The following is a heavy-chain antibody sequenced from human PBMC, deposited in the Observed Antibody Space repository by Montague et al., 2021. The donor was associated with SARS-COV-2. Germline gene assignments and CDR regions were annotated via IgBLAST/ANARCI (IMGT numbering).Heavy chain of an antibody. CDR3: VRLRPGDSLSGGRDSSDY. J-gene: IGHJ4*02. D-gene: IGHD2-15*01. V-gene: IGHV2-70*11. CDR1: GFSLSTNGMC. Sequence: PALVKPTQTLTLTCTFSGFSLSTNGMCVSWIRQPPGKALEWLARIDWDDDKYYSTSLKTRLTISKDTSKNQVVLTMTNMDPVDTATYYCVRLRPGDSLSGGRDSSDYGGLGTLVTVSS. CDR2: IDWDDDK.